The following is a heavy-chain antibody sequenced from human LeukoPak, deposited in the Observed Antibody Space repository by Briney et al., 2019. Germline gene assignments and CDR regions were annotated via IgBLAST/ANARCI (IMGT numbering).Heavy chain of an antibody. Sequence: GGSLRPSCAASGFTVSSSYMSWVRQAPGKGLEWVSLIYSGGSSYYVDSVKGRFTLSRDNAKSSLYLQMNSLRAEDTAVYYCARESPTTYYDLWSGLVSSDWGQGTLVTVSS. CDR3: ARESPTTYYDLWSGLVSSD. V-gene: IGHV3-53*01. D-gene: IGHD3-3*01. CDR2: IYSGGSS. J-gene: IGHJ4*02. CDR1: GFTVSSSY.